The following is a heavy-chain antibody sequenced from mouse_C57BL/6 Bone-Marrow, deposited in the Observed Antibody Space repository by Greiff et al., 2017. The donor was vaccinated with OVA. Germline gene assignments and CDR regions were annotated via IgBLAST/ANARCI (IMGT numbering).Heavy chain of an antibody. D-gene: IGHD2-3*01. CDR2: ISSGSSTI. J-gene: IGHJ2*01. Sequence: EVQLVESGGGLVKPGGSLKLSCAASGFTFSDYGMHWVRQAPEKGLEWVAYISSGSSTIYYADTVKGRSTISRDNAKNTLFLQMTSLRSEDTAMYYCASLYDALYYFDYWGQGTTLTVSS. CDR3: ASLYDALYYFDY. CDR1: GFTFSDYG. V-gene: IGHV5-17*01.